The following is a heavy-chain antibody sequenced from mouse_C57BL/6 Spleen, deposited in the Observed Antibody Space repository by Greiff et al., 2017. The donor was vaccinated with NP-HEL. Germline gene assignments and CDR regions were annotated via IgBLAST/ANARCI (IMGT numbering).Heavy chain of an antibody. CDR3: ARDTVVDYYAMDY. D-gene: IGHD1-1*01. CDR2: ISDGGSYT. J-gene: IGHJ4*01. Sequence: EVMLVESGGGLVKPGGSLKLSCAASGFTFSSYAMSWVRQTPEKRLEWVATISDGGSYTYYPDNVKGRFTISRDNAKNNLYLQMSHLKSEDTAMYYCARDTVVDYYAMDYWGQGTSVTVSS. CDR1: GFTFSSYA. V-gene: IGHV5-4*01.